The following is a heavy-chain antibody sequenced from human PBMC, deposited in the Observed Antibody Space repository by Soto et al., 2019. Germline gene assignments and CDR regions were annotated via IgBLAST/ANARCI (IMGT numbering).Heavy chain of an antibody. D-gene: IGHD3-10*01. CDR2: IYYSGST. Sequence: PSETLSLTCTVSGGSISSYYWSWIRQPPGKGLEWIGYIYYSGSTNYNPSLKSRVTISVDTSKNQFSLKLSSVTAADTAVYYCARFHITMVRGVIGWFDPWGQGTLVTVS. J-gene: IGHJ5*02. V-gene: IGHV4-59*01. CDR3: ARFHITMVRGVIGWFDP. CDR1: GGSISSYY.